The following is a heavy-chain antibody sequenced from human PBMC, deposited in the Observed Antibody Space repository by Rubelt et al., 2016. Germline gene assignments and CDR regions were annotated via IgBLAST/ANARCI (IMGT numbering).Heavy chain of an antibody. CDR1: GGSFSGYY. V-gene: IGHV4-34*01. Sequence: GAGLLKPSETLSLTCAVYGGSFSGYYWSWIRQPPGKGLGWIGEINHSGSTNYNPSLKSRVTISVDTSKNQFSLKLSSVTAADTAGYYCAREVEGSIAARPVDYWGQGTLVTVSS. J-gene: IGHJ4*02. D-gene: IGHD6-6*01. CDR3: AREVEGSIAARPVDY. CDR2: INHSGST.